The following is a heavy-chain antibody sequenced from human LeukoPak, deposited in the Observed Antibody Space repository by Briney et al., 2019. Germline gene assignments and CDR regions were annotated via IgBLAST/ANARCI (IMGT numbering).Heavy chain of an antibody. CDR2: IWYDGSNK. D-gene: IGHD6-13*01. V-gene: IGHV3-33*01. CDR1: GFTFSSYG. J-gene: IGHJ5*02. CDR3: ARDHAAGTLLSWFDP. Sequence: PGRSLRLSCAASGFTFSSYGMYWVRQAPGKGLEWVAVIWYDGSNKYYADSVKGRFTISRDNSKNTLYLQMNSLRAEDTAVYYCARDHAAGTLLSWFDPWGQGTLVTVSS.